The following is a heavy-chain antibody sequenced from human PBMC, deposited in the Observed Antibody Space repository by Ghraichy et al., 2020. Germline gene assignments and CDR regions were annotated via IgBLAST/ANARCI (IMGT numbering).Heavy chain of an antibody. CDR1: GFTFDDFG. V-gene: IGHV3-20*04. D-gene: IGHD6-19*01. CDR3: ARVGYSSGWNDAFDI. CDR2: INWNGGST. J-gene: IGHJ3*02. Sequence: GESLNISCAASGFTFDDFGMSWVRQAPGKGLEWVSGINWNGGSTGYADSVKGRFIISRDNAKNSLYLQVNSLRAEDTAFYYCARVGYSSGWNDAFDIWGQGTMVTVSS.